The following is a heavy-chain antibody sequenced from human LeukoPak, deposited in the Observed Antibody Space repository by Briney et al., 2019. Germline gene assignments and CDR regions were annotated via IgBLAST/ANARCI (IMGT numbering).Heavy chain of an antibody. CDR1: GGSIISNY. D-gene: IGHD3-22*01. CDR3: ARLKFYDSTGYSPGYYMDV. Sequence: SETLSLTCTVSGGSIISNYWSWIRQSAGTGLEWIGRIYGSGTTDYNPSLKSRVTMSLDTSRKQFSLRLTSVTAADTAVYYCARLKFYDSTGYSPGYYMDVWGKGTTVSVFS. V-gene: IGHV4-4*07. CDR2: IYGSGTT. J-gene: IGHJ6*03.